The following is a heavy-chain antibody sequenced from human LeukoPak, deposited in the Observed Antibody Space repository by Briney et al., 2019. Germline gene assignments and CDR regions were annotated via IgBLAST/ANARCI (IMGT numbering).Heavy chain of an antibody. J-gene: IGHJ5*02. CDR2: ISGSGGST. Sequence: GGSLRLSCAASGFTFSSYAMSWVRQAPGKGLEWVSAISGSGGSTYYADSVKGRFTISRDNSKNTLYLQMDSLRAEDTAVYYCAKHTFFGVVKGSKLFDPWGQETLVTVSS. D-gene: IGHD3-3*01. CDR1: GFTFSSYA. CDR3: AKHTFFGVVKGSKLFDP. V-gene: IGHV3-23*01.